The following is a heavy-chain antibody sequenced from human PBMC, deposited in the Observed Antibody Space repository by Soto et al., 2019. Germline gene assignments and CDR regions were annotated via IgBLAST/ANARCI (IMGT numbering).Heavy chain of an antibody. CDR1: GFTFSSYS. CDR3: ARKVGSSWYYFDY. J-gene: IGHJ4*02. V-gene: IGHV3-48*01. Sequence: GGSLRLSCAASGFTFSSYSMNWVRQAPGKGLEWVSYISSSSSTIYYADSVKGRFTISRDNAKNSLYLQMNSLRAEDTAVYYCARKVGSSWYYFDYWGQGTLVTVSS. D-gene: IGHD6-13*01. CDR2: ISSSSSTI.